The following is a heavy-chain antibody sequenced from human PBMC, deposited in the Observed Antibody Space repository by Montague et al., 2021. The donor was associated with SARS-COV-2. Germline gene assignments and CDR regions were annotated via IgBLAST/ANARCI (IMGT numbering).Heavy chain of an antibody. CDR1: GGSISSSNYY. CDR2: LFYSGSS. J-gene: IGHJ4*02. CDR3: VAEWLAIYYFDF. Sequence: SETLSLTRTVAGGSISSSNYYWGWIRQPPGKGLEWIGSLFYSGSSFYXPSLKSRVTISVDTSKNQFSLRLSSVTAADTAVYYCVAEWLAIYYFDFWGQGTLVTVSS. D-gene: IGHD6-19*01. V-gene: IGHV4-39*01.